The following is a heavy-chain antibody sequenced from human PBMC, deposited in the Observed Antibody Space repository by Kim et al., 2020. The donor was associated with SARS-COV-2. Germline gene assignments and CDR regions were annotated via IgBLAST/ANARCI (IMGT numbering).Heavy chain of an antibody. J-gene: IGHJ4*02. Sequence: SETLSLTCTVSGGSVSSGSYYWSWIRQPPGKGLEWIGYIYYSGSTNYNPSLKSRVTISVDTSKNQFSLKLSSVTAADTAVYYCARVITMVRGVITYYFDYWGQGTLVTVSS. V-gene: IGHV4-61*01. CDR2: IYYSGST. CDR1: GGSVSSGSYY. D-gene: IGHD3-10*01. CDR3: ARVITMVRGVITYYFDY.